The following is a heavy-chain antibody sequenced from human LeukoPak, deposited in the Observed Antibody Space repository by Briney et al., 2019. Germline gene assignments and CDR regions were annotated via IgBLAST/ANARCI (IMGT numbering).Heavy chain of an antibody. J-gene: IGHJ4*02. CDR2: VYYSGST. CDR1: GGSFEHYF. D-gene: IGHD3-10*01. V-gene: IGHV4-59*01. Sequence: SETLSLTCAVSGGSFEHYFWSWIRQPPGKGLEWIGYVYYSGSTDYSPSLKSRLTISADTSKNQFSLKLNSVTAADTAVYYCASHRRSHGSEYWGQGTLVTVSS. CDR3: ASHRRSHGSEY.